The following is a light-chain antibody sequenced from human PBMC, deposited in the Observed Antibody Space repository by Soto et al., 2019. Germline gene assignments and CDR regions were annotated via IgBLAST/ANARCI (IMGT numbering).Light chain of an antibody. V-gene: IGKV3-15*01. CDR2: GAS. J-gene: IGKJ2*01. Sequence: EIVMTQSPASLSVSPGDGATLSCRASQSVASNLAWYQQKPGQGLRILIHGASTRAAGVPARFSGSGSGTDFTLTISSLQSEDFAVYYCQQYHNWPPQYTFGQGTKLQIK. CDR3: QQYHNWPPQYT. CDR1: QSVASN.